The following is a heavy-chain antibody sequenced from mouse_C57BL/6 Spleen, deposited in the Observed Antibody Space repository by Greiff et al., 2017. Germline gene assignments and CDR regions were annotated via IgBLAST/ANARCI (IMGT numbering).Heavy chain of an antibody. CDR1: GYTFTSYW. J-gene: IGHJ2*01. CDR3: ARGGGFDY. CDR2: IDPSDSET. V-gene: IGHV1-52*01. Sequence: QVHVKQPGAELVRPGSSVKLSCKASGYTFTSYWMHWVKQRPIQGLEWIGNIDPSDSETHYNQKFKDKATLTVDKSSSTAYMQLSSLTSEDSAVYYCARGGGFDYWGQGTTLTVSS.